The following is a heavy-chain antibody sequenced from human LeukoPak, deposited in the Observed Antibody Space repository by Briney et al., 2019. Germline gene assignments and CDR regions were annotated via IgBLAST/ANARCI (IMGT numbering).Heavy chain of an antibody. Sequence: GGSLRLSCVASGFTFSTYWMHWVRQAPGKRLLWVSRLSGDGSSIKYADSLKGRFTISRDNAKNSLYLQMNSLRVEDTALYYCARVWAWGSGNYFDNWGQGTLVTVSS. CDR3: ARVWAWGSGNYFDN. V-gene: IGHV3-74*03. J-gene: IGHJ4*02. D-gene: IGHD7-27*01. CDR1: GFTFSTYW. CDR2: LSGDGSSI.